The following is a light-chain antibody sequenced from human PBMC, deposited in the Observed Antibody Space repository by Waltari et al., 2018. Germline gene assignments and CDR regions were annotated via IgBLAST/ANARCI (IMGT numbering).Light chain of an antibody. V-gene: IGLV2-14*01. CDR2: DVT. Sequence: QSALTQPASVSGSPGPPITIPCTGTSSDVGGHTHVSWLQQFPGKAPRLIIYDVTNRPSGVSNRFSGSKSANTASLTISGLRSEDEADYYCTSFTSTTTWVFGGGTKVTV. CDR3: TSFTSTTTWV. J-gene: IGLJ3*02. CDR1: SSDVGGHTH.